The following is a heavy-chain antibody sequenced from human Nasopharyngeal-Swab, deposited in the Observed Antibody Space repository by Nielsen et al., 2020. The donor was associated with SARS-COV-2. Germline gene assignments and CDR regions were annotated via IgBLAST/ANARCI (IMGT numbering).Heavy chain of an antibody. V-gene: IGHV4-31*02. CDR3: ARETIPYDSSGFDAFDI. CDR2: ISYSGST. D-gene: IGHD3-22*01. J-gene: IGHJ3*02. Sequence: WIRQPPGKGLEWIGYISYSGSTYYNPSLKSRVTISVDTSKNQFSLKLSSVTAADTAVYYCARETIPYDSSGFDAFDIWGQGTMVTVSS.